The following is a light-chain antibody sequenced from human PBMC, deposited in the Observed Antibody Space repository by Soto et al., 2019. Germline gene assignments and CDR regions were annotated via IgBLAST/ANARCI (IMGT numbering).Light chain of an antibody. Sequence: GDRVNITCRASQSITTFVAWYQQKPGKAPKLLIYDASTLETGVPSRFSGNGYGTEFTLTISSLQPDDFATYYCQQYNTYSATFGQGTKV. V-gene: IGKV1-5*01. J-gene: IGKJ1*01. CDR2: DAS. CDR3: QQYNTYSAT. CDR1: QSITTF.